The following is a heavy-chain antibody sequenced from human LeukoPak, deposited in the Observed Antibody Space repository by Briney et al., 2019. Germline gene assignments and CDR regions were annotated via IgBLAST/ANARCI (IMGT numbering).Heavy chain of an antibody. Sequence: SETLSLTCAVYGGSFSGYYWSWIRQPPGKGLEWIGEINHSGSTNYNPSLKSRVTISVDTSKNQFSLKLSSVTAADTAVYYCARGLSSSSWYYWGQGTLVTVSS. D-gene: IGHD6-13*01. V-gene: IGHV4-34*01. J-gene: IGHJ4*02. CDR1: GGSFSGYY. CDR2: INHSGST. CDR3: ARGLSSSSWYY.